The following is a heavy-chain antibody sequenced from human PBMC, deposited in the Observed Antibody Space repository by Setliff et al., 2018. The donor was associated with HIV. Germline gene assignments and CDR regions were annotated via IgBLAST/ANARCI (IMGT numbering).Heavy chain of an antibody. V-gene: IGHV4-39*01. Sequence: PSETLSLTCTVSGGSISSTSYYWGWIRQPPGTGLEWIGSISSSGNTYCSPSLKSRVTTSVDTPKNQFSLKLNSVTAADTAAYYCAKTIGRYFDIFDNWGQGTLVTVSS. CDR3: AKTIGRYFDIFDN. CDR1: GGSISSTSYY. J-gene: IGHJ4*02. CDR2: ISSSGNT. D-gene: IGHD3-9*01.